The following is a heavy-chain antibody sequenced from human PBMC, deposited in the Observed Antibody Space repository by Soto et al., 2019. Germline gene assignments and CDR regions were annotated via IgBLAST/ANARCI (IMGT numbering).Heavy chain of an antibody. V-gene: IGHV3-21*01. CDR2: ISSSSSYI. CDR3: ARDQWGGWLPHN. CDR1: GFTFSSYS. D-gene: IGHD5-12*01. J-gene: IGHJ4*02. Sequence: EVQLVESGGGVVKPGGSLRLSCAASGFTFSSYSMNWVRQAPGKGLEWVSSISSSSSYIYYADSVKGRFTISRDNAKNSLYLQKNRQRAEYTAVYYCARDQWGGWLPHNWGQGTLVTVSS.